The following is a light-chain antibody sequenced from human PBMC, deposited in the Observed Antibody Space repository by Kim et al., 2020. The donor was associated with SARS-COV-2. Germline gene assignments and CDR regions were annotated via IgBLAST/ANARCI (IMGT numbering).Light chain of an antibody. Sequence: VDRVTITCRASQSISSWLAWYQQKPEKAPKLLIYDASNLESGVPSRFSGSGSGTDFTLTITSLQPDDFATYYCQQYKTYPLTFGQGTKLEI. CDR3: QQYKTYPLT. CDR2: DAS. CDR1: QSISSW. V-gene: IGKV1-5*01. J-gene: IGKJ2*01.